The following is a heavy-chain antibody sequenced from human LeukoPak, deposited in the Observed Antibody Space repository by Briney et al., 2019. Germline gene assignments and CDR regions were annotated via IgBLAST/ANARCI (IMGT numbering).Heavy chain of an antibody. D-gene: IGHD3-22*01. J-gene: IGHJ4*02. CDR3: ARLYYDSSGYYQICYFDY. CDR2: IYYSGST. Sequence: SETLSLTCTVSGGSISSSSYYWGWIRQPPGKGLEWIGSIYYSGSTYYSPSLKSRVTISVDTSKNQFSLNLSSVTAADTAVYYCARLYYDSSGYYQICYFDYWGQGTLVTVSS. V-gene: IGHV4-39*01. CDR1: GGSISSSSYY.